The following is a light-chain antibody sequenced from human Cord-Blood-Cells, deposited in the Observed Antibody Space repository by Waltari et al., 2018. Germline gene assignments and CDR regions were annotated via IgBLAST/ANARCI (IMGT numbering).Light chain of an antibody. Sequence: HSALTQPASVSGSPGQSITITCTGTRSDVAGSNYVSWSQQHPGKDPKLMIYDVSNRPSGVSNRFSGSKSGNTASLTISGLQAEDEADYYCSSYTSSSNVVFGGGTKLTVL. J-gene: IGLJ2*01. CDR2: DVS. CDR3: SSYTSSSNVV. CDR1: RSDVAGSNY. V-gene: IGLV2-14*01.